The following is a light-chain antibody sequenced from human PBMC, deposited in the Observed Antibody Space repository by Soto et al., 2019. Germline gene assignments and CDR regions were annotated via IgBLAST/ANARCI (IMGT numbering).Light chain of an antibody. CDR2: KAS. J-gene: IGKJ1*01. CDR1: QSISSW. Sequence: DIQMTQSPSTLSASVGDRVTITCRASQSISSWLAWYQQKPGKAPNLLIYKASSLESGVPSRFSCSGSGTEFTLTISSLQPDDFATYYCQQYSTYSRTFGQGTKVEI. V-gene: IGKV1-5*03. CDR3: QQYSTYSRT.